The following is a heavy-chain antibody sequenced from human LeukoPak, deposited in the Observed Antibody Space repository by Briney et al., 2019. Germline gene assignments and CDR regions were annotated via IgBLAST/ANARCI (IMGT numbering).Heavy chain of an antibody. V-gene: IGHV3-23*01. D-gene: IGHD2-15*01. CDR3: AKDRDCSGGSCYLYFDY. Sequence: GGSLRLSSAASGFTFSSYAMSWVRQAPGKGLEWVSAISGSGGSTYYADSVKGRFTISRDNSKNTLYLQMNSLRAEDTAVYYCAKDRDCSGGSCYLYFDYWGQGTLVTVSS. CDR1: GFTFSSYA. J-gene: IGHJ4*02. CDR2: ISGSGGST.